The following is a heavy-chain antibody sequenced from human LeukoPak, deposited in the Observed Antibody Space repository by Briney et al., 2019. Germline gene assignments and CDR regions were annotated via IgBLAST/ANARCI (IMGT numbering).Heavy chain of an antibody. D-gene: IGHD1-1*01. CDR1: GGSFSSYY. J-gene: IGHJ4*02. CDR3: ARRRTTGTTPTGGSRKARRFDY. V-gene: IGHV4-34*01. Sequence: SETLSLTCAVYGGSFSSYYWGWIRQPPEKGLEYIGSIDYRGSTYYNPSLKGRVIISVDTSKNQFSLKLSSVTAADTAVYYCARRRTTGTTPTGGSRKARRFDYWGQGTLVTVSS. CDR2: IDYRGST.